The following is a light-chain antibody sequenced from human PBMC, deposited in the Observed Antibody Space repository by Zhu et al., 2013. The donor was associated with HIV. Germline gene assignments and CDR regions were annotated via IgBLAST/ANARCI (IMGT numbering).Light chain of an antibody. J-gene: IGLJ2*01. Sequence: QSVMTQPPSVSAAPGQKVTISCSGSSSNIGNNYVSWYQHLPGRGPKLLISDNNKRPSGIPDRFSGSKSGTSATLAITGLQTGDEGDYYCATWDNSLNTVVFGGGTKLTVL. CDR2: DNN. CDR1: SSNIGNNY. CDR3: ATWDNSLNTVV. V-gene: IGLV1-51*01.